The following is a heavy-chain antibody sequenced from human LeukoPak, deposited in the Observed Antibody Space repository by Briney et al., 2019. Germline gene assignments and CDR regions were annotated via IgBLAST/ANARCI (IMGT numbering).Heavy chain of an antibody. CDR3: AREAAVRLKHYDY. D-gene: IGHD3-10*01. Sequence: GASVRVSCTPSGYTFTSYYMHWVGQAPGQGLEWMGLIDPSDASTTFAQKFQGRLTMTKDTSPSTVYMDLSSLRSEDTAVYYCAREAAVRLKHYDYWGQGTLVTVSS. J-gene: IGHJ4*02. V-gene: IGHV1-46*01. CDR2: IDPSDAST. CDR1: GYTFTSYY.